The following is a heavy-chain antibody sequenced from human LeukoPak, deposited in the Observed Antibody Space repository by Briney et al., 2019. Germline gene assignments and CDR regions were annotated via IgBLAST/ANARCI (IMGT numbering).Heavy chain of an antibody. CDR3: ARVGAATYAFDI. V-gene: IGHV3-74*01. CDR2: IKSDGSST. Sequence: GGSLRLSCAASGFTFSSYWMHWVRQAPGKGLVWVSRIKSDGSSTSYADSVKGRFTISRDNAKNTQYLQMNRLRAEDTAVYYCARVGAATYAFDIWGQGTMVTVSS. J-gene: IGHJ3*02. D-gene: IGHD3-16*01. CDR1: GFTFSSYW.